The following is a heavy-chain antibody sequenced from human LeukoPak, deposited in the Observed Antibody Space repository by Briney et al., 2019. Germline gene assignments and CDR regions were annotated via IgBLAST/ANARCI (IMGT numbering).Heavy chain of an antibody. CDR2: IYPGDSDT. Sequence: GESLKISCKGSGYSFTSSWIGWVRQMPGKGLDWMGVIYPGDSDTRYSPSFQGQVTISADKSISTAYLQWSSLRASDTAMYYCARRSSGYLPIDYWGQGTLVTVSS. D-gene: IGHD3-22*01. J-gene: IGHJ4*02. CDR3: ARRSSGYLPIDY. CDR1: GYSFTSSW. V-gene: IGHV5-51*01.